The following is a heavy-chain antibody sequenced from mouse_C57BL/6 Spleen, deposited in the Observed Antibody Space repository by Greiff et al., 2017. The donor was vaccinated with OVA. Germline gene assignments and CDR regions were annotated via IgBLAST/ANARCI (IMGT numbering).Heavy chain of an antibody. J-gene: IGHJ1*03. CDR1: GFSLTSYG. Sequence: QVQLQQSGPGLVQPSQSLSITCTVSGFSLTSYGVHWVRQSPGKGLEWLGVIWSGGSTDYNAAFISRLSISKDNSKSQVFFKMNSLQADDTAIYYCARNPIYYGNLHWYFDVWGTGTTVTVSS. CDR3: ARNPIYYGNLHWYFDV. CDR2: IWSGGST. V-gene: IGHV2-2*01. D-gene: IGHD2-1*01.